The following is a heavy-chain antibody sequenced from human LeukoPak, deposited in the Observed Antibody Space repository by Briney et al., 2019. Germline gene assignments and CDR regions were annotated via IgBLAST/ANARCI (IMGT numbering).Heavy chain of an antibody. CDR2: INHSGST. J-gene: IGHJ4*02. Sequence: SETLSLTCAVYGGSFSGYYWSWFGKPPGKGPEWIGEINHSGSTNYNPSLKSRVTISVDRSKNQFSLKLSSVTAADTAVYYCARPVSGSSGWYYNYWGQGNLVTVSS. CDR1: GGSFSGYY. V-gene: IGHV4-34*01. D-gene: IGHD6-19*01. CDR3: ARPVSGSSGWYYNY.